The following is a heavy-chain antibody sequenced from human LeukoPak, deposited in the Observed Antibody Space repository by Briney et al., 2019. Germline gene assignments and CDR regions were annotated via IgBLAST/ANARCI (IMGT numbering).Heavy chain of an antibody. CDR3: ARAHCSSTSCYQFDY. CDR1: GYTFIGYY. D-gene: IGHD2-2*01. CDR2: INPNSGGT. J-gene: IGHJ4*02. V-gene: IGHV1-2*02. Sequence: GASVKVSCKXSGYTFIGYYIHWVRQAPGQGLERMGWINPNSGGTNYAQKFQGRVTMTRDTSISTAYMELSRLISDDTAVYHCARAHCSSTSCYQFDYWGQGTLVTVSS.